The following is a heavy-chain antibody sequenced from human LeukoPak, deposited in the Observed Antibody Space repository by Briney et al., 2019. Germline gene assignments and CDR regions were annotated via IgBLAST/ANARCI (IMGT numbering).Heavy chain of an antibody. CDR2: ISSSGSI. CDR1: GFTFSDNY. D-gene: IGHD3-9*01. J-gene: IGHJ6*03. CDR3: ARAYDRFYYYYMDV. Sequence: GGSLRLSCAASGFTFSDNYMSWIRQAPGKGLEWVSYISSSGSIYYADSVKGRFTISRDNAKNSLYLQMNSLRAEDTAVYYCARAYDRFYYYYMDVWGKGTTVTISS. V-gene: IGHV3-11*04.